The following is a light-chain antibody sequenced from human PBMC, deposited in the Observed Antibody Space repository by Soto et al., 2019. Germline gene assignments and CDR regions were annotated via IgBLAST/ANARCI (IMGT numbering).Light chain of an antibody. CDR1: YIGSKS. J-gene: IGLJ3*02. V-gene: IGLV3-21*04. CDR2: YDT. Sequence: SYELTQPPSVSVAPGKTARITCGGNYIGSKSVHWYQQKPGQAPVMVIYYDTDRPSGIPERFSGSNSGNTATLTISRVEAGDEAEYNCQVWDSSSDHPRVFGGGTKLTVL. CDR3: QVWDSSSDHPRV.